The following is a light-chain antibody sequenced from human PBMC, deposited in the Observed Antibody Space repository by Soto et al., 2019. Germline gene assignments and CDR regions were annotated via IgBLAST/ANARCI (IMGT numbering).Light chain of an antibody. V-gene: IGLV2-8*01. J-gene: IGLJ1*01. CDR3: SSYAGRSMYV. CDR1: SSDVGTYAY. Sequence: QSALTQPPSASGSPGQSVTVSCTGTSSDVGTYAYVSWYQQYAAKAPKLLIYGVTRRPSGVPDRFSGSKSGNTAALTVSGLQAEDEAYYYCSSYAGRSMYVFGTGTKVTVL. CDR2: GVT.